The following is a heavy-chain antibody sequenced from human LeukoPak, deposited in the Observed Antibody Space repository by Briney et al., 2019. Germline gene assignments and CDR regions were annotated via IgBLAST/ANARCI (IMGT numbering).Heavy chain of an antibody. CDR3: ARGLGYCSGGSCYSFRYNWFDP. Sequence: SETLSLTCADSGGSFSGYYWSWIRQPPGEGLEWIGEINHSGSTNYNPSLKSGVTISVDTSKNQFSLKLSSVTAADTAVYYCARGLGYCSGGSCYSFRYNWFDPWGQGTLVTVSS. CDR2: INHSGST. CDR1: GGSFSGYY. D-gene: IGHD2-15*01. V-gene: IGHV4-34*01. J-gene: IGHJ5*02.